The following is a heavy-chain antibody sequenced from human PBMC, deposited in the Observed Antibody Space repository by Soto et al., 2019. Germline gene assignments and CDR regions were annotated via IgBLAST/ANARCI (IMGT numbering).Heavy chain of an antibody. D-gene: IGHD3-3*01. Sequence: ASVKVSCKVSGYTLTELSMHWVRQAPGKGLEWMGGFDPEGGETIYAQKSQGRVTMTEDTSTDTAYMELSSLRSEDTAVYYCATPMRTIFGVVRYGMDVWGQGTPVTVSS. CDR3: ATPMRTIFGVVRYGMDV. V-gene: IGHV1-24*01. CDR2: FDPEGGET. J-gene: IGHJ6*02. CDR1: GYTLTELS.